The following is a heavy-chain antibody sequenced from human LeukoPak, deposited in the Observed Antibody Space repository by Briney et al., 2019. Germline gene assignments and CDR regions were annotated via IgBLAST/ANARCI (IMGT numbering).Heavy chain of an antibody. CDR2: IKQDGSEK. CDR3: ARVSVEFWSGYYNYYYYGMDV. J-gene: IGHJ6*02. Sequence: GGSLRLFCAASGFTFSSYWMSWVRQAPGKGLEWVANIKQDGSEKYYVDSVKGRFTISRDNAKNSLYLQMNSLRAEDTAVYYCARVSVEFWSGYYNYYYYGMDVWGQGTTVTVSS. CDR1: GFTFSSYW. D-gene: IGHD3-3*01. V-gene: IGHV3-7*01.